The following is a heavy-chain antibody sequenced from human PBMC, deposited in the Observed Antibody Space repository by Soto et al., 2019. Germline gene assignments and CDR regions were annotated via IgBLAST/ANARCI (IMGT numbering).Heavy chain of an antibody. D-gene: IGHD3-22*01. V-gene: IGHV3-48*03. CDR3: EKVSPPERYYASSGYPRDYYYYYGMDV. J-gene: IGHJ6*02. Sequence: GGSLRLSCAASGFTFSSYEMNWVRQAPGKGLEWVSYISSSGSTIYYADSVKGRFTISRDNAKNSLYLQMKSLRAEDTAVYYCEKVSPPERYYASSGYPRDYYYYYGMDVWGQGTTVTVSS. CDR2: ISSSGSTI. CDR1: GFTFSSYE.